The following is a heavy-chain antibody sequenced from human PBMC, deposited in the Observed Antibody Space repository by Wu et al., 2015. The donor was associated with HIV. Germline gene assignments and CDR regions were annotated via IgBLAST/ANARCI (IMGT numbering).Heavy chain of an antibody. CDR2: INPSGGST. J-gene: IGHJ6*03. CDR1: GYTFTSYY. D-gene: IGHD2-2*01. Sequence: QVQLVQSGAEVKKPGASVKVSCKASGYTFTSYYMHWVRQAPGQGLEWMGIINPSGGSTSYAQKFQGRVTMTRDTSTSTVYMELNGLTSDDTAVYYCARGSRYCIGTSCTRNQYMDVWGKGTTVTVSS. CDR3: ARGSRYCIGTSCTRNQYMDV. V-gene: IGHV1-46*01.